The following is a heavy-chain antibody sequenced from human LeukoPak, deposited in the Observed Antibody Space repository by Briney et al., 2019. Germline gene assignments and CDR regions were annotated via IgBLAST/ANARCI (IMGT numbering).Heavy chain of an antibody. V-gene: IGHV3-23*01. CDR3: AKDGASSGWYEGPYYYYMDV. Sequence: GGSLRLSCAASGFTFSSYAMSWVRQAPGKGLEWVSAISGSGGSTYYADSVKGRFTISRDNSKNTLYLQMNSLRAEDTAVYYCAKDGASSGWYEGPYYYYMDVWGKGTTVTVSS. J-gene: IGHJ6*03. CDR2: ISGSGGST. D-gene: IGHD6-19*01. CDR1: GFTFSSYA.